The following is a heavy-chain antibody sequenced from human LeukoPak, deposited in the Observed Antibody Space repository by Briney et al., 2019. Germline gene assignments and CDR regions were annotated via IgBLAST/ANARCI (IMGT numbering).Heavy chain of an antibody. J-gene: IGHJ4*02. Sequence: PGGPLRLSGAAPGFTFSGSWMSWVGKGPGKGLECLANIKEDGSEKYYVDSVKGRFTISRDNAKNSLYLQMNSLRAEDTAVYYCARVYSSGWYSPPYYWGQGTLVTVSS. CDR1: GFTFSGSW. D-gene: IGHD6-19*01. CDR2: IKEDGSEK. CDR3: ARVYSSGWYSPPYY. V-gene: IGHV3-7*05.